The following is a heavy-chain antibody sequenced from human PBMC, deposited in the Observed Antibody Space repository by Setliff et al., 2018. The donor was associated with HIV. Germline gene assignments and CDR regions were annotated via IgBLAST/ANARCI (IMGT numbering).Heavy chain of an antibody. D-gene: IGHD3-16*01. J-gene: IGHJ6*03. CDR1: GGSLTNYY. Sequence: PSQTLSLTCTLYGGSLTNYYWTWIRQSPGEGLEWIGEIVDNGSTTYNPSLKSRVTISVDTSKNQISLKLSSVTAADTAVYYCASRSSYVPLYFYYMDVWGKGTTVTVSS. CDR2: IVDNGST. CDR3: ASRSSYVPLYFYYMDV. V-gene: IGHV4-59*08.